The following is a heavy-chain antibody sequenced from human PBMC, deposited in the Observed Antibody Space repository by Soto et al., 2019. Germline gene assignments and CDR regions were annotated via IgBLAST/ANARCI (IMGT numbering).Heavy chain of an antibody. J-gene: IGHJ5*02. CDR1: GGSISSGDYY. Sequence: QVQLQESGPGLVKPSQTLSLTCTVSGGSISSGDYYWSWIRQPPGKGLEWIGYIYYSGSTYYNPALKRRVTTPVDTSKNQFSLMPSSVPAAATAVYYCAGAQDGYNYGGYGAWGQGTLVTVSS. CDR3: AGAQDGYNYGGYGA. V-gene: IGHV4-30-4*01. CDR2: IYYSGST. D-gene: IGHD5-12*01.